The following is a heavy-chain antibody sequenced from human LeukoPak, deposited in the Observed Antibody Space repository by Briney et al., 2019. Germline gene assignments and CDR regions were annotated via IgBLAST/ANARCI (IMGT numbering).Heavy chain of an antibody. CDR3: ARGGPGYYDSSGYYY. D-gene: IGHD3-22*01. CDR1: GGSISSGGYY. V-gene: IGHV4-31*03. CDR2: IYYSGST. Sequence: SETLSLTCTVSGGSISSGGYYWSWIRQHPGKGLEWIGYIYYSGSTYYNPSLKSRVTISVDTSKNQFSLKLSSVTAADTAVYYCARGGPGYYDSSGYYYWGQGTLVTVSS. J-gene: IGHJ4*02.